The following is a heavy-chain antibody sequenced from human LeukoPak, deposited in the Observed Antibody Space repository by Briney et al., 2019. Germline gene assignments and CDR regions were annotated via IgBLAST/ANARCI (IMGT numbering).Heavy chain of an antibody. CDR2: IKQDGSEK. CDR3: AGDSSGWPYYFDY. J-gene: IGHJ4*02. V-gene: IGHV3-7*01. D-gene: IGHD6-19*01. Sequence: GGSLRLSCAVSGFSFTNFWMSWVRQAPGKGLEWVANIKQDGSEKYYVDSVKGRFTISRDNAKNSLYLQMNSLRAEDTAVYYCAGDSSGWPYYFDYWGQGTLVTVSS. CDR1: GFSFTNFW.